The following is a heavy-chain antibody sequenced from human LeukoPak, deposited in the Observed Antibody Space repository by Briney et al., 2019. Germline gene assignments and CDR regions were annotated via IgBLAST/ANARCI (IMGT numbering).Heavy chain of an antibody. CDR1: GGPISSSNW. V-gene: IGHV4-4*02. CDR2: IYHSGST. CDR3: ARVSGYCSSTSCRTLDY. Sequence: SETLSLTCAVSGGPISSSNWWSWVRQPPGKGLEWTGEIYHSGSTNYNPSLKSRVTISVDKSKNQFSLKLSSVTAADTAVYYCARVSGYCSSTSCRTLDYWGQGTLVTVSS. D-gene: IGHD2-2*01. J-gene: IGHJ4*02.